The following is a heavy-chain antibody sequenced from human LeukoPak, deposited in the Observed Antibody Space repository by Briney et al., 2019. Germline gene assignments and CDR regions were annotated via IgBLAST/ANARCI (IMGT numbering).Heavy chain of an antibody. CDR2: ISSSSSYI. CDR1: GFTFSSYS. J-gene: IGHJ4*02. CDR3: ARAQQWLVPGDY. V-gene: IGHV3-21*01. Sequence: GGSLRLSCAASGFTFSSYSMNWVRQAPGKGLEWVSSISSSSSYIYYADSVKGRSTISRDNAKNSLYLQMNSLRAEDTAVYYCARAQQWLVPGDYWGQGTLVTVSS. D-gene: IGHD6-19*01.